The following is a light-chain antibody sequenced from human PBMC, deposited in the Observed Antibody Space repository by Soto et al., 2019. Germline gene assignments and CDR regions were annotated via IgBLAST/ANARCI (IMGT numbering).Light chain of an antibody. CDR2: GAS. Sequence: EIVLTQSPGTLSLSPGERATLSCRASQSVSSSYLAWYQQKPGQAPRLLMYGASSRATGIPDRFSGGGSGTDFTLTINRLEPEDCAVYYCQQYTSPLYTFGQGTKLEIK. CDR3: QQYTSPLYT. V-gene: IGKV3-20*01. CDR1: QSVSSSY. J-gene: IGKJ2*01.